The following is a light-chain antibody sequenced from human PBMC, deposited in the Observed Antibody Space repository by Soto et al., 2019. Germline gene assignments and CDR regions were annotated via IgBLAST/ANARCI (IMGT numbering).Light chain of an antibody. CDR1: SSDVGGYNY. Sequence: QSALTQPPSASGSPGQSVTISCTGTSSDVGGYNYVSWYQQHPGKAPKLMIYEVSKRPSGVPDRFSGSKSGNTASLTVSGLQAEDEADYYCSSYAGSNSYVFGLGPSSPS. CDR3: SSYAGSNSYV. V-gene: IGLV2-8*01. J-gene: IGLJ1*01. CDR2: EVS.